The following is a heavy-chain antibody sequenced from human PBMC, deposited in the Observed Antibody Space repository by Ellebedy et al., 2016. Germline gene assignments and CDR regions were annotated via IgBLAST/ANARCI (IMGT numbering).Heavy chain of an antibody. V-gene: IGHV5-51*01. CDR1: GYMFTNFW. CDR2: IFPGDSDT. CDR3: AKHATEYSSSSNFDY. J-gene: IGHJ4*02. D-gene: IGHD6-13*01. Sequence: GESLKISCKGSGYMFTNFWIGWVRQMPGKGLEWMGIIFPGDSDTRYSPSFQGQVTISADKSISTAYLQWSSLKASDTAMYYCAKHATEYSSSSNFDYWGQGTLVTVSS.